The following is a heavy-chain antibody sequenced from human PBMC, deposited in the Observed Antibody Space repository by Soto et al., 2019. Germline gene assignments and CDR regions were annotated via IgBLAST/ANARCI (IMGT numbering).Heavy chain of an antibody. D-gene: IGHD5-12*01. CDR1: GATFSSYA. V-gene: IGHV1-69*14. CDR3: VRVVAIPGYPDN. CDR2: IVPTVDTS. J-gene: IGHJ4*02. Sequence: QVQLVQSGAEVRQPASSVKVSCKTSGATFSSYAITWVRQAPGQGLEWMGGIVPTVDTSTYAQKFQGRVKITADKFTNTVYMELSSLRSDDKAVYYCVRVVAIPGYPDNWGQGTLVTVS.